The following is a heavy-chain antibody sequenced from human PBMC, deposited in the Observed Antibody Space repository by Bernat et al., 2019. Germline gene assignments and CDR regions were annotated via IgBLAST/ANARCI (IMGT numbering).Heavy chain of an antibody. D-gene: IGHD5-18*01. CDR2: INPSGGST. Sequence: QVQLVQSGAEVMKPGASVKVSCRTSGYTFTTYYIHWVRQAPGQGLELMGIINPSGGSTNYAQKLQGRVTMTRDTSTSTVYMELSSLTSDDTAVYYCARALPAMAIAYCDYRGQGTPVTVSS. V-gene: IGHV1-46*03. CDR3: ARALPAMAIAYCDY. J-gene: IGHJ4*02. CDR1: GYTFTTYY.